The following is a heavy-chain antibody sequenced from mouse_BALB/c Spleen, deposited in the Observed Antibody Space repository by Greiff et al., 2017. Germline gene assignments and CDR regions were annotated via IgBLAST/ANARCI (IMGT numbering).Heavy chain of an antibody. CDR1: GFTFSSYT. Sequence: EVQLVESGGGLVQPGGSLKLSCAASGFTFSSYTMSWVRQTPEKRLEWVAYISNGGGSTYYPDTVKGRFTISRDNAKNTLYLQMSSLKSEDTAMYYCARHDGNSLDYWGQGTTLTVSS. CDR2: ISNGGGST. CDR3: ARHDGNSLDY. V-gene: IGHV5-12-2*01. D-gene: IGHD2-1*01. J-gene: IGHJ2*01.